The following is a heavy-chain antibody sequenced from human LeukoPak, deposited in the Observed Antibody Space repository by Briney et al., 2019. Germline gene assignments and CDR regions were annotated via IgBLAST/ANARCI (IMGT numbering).Heavy chain of an antibody. CDR2: MYYSGST. D-gene: IGHD3-22*01. V-gene: IGHV4-30-4*01. CDR3: ARPYYYDSRIDP. CDR1: GGSISSGDYY. Sequence: SETLSLTCTVSGGSISSGDYYWSWIRQSPGKGLEWIGYMYYSGSTCYNPSLKSRVVISVDTSKNQFSLKLSSVTAADTAVYYCARPYYYDSRIDPWGQGILVTVSS. J-gene: IGHJ5*02.